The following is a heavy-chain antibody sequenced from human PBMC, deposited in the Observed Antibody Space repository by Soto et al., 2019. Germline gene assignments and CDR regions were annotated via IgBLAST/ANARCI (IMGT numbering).Heavy chain of an antibody. CDR1: GFAFSGYS. V-gene: IGHV3-48*02. J-gene: IGHJ4*02. D-gene: IGHD3-9*01. CDR3: VREDILGVRSFDY. CDR2: ISSGSKTI. Sequence: GSLRLSCAASGFAFSGYSVNWVRQAPGKGLEWVSYISSGSKTIYYAESVKGRFTVSRDNARNSQYLQMNSLRDEDTAVYYCVREDILGVRSFDYWGQGTLVTVSS.